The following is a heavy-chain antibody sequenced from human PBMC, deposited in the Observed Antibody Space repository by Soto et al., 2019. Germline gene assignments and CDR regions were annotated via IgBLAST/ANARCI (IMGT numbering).Heavy chain of an antibody. D-gene: IGHD3-10*01. V-gene: IGHV4-30-4*01. CDR1: GGSISSGDYY. J-gene: IGHJ6*02. Sequence: SETLSLTCTVSGGSISSGDYYWSWIRQPPGKGLEWIGYIYYSGSTYYNPSLKSRVTISVDTSKNQFSLKLSSVTAADTAVYYCARDLRFRGFYGMDVWGQGTTVTVSS. CDR3: ARDLRFRGFYGMDV. CDR2: IYYSGST.